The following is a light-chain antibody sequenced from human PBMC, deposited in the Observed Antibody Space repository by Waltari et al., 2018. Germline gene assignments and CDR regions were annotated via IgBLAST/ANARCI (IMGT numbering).Light chain of an antibody. V-gene: IGKV4-1*01. CDR3: QQYYAVPPT. Sequence: DIAMTQSPDSLPVSLGERATITCKSDQSVSYSSNNKNYLAWYRQKPGQPPQLLISWASTREFGVPDRFSGSGSGTDFTLTISSLQAEDVAVYYCQQYYAVPPTFGPGTKVEIK. CDR1: QSVSYSSNNKNY. CDR2: WAS. J-gene: IGKJ1*01.